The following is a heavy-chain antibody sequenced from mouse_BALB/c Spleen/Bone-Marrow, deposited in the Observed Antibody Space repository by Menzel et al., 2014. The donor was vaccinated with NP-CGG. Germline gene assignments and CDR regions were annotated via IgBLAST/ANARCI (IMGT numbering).Heavy chain of an antibody. V-gene: IGHV1-67*01. D-gene: IGHD2-14*01. CDR1: GYTFTDYG. Sequence: VQLQQSGPELVRPGVSVKISCKGSGYTFTDYGMHWVKQSHAKSLEWIGLISLYSGNTNYNQKFKDKATMTVDKSSSTAYMELARLTSEDSAIYYCARGGYRYGETMDYWGQGTSVTVSS. CDR3: ARGGYRYGETMDY. J-gene: IGHJ4*01. CDR2: ISLYSGNT.